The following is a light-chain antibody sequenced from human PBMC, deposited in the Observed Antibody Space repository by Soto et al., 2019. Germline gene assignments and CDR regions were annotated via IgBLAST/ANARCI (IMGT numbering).Light chain of an antibody. Sequence: EILLTQSPATLSVSPGERAALSCRASHSVSINLAWYQQKPGQSPRLLIYGASTRAAGVPARFSGSGSGTDFTLTISSLQSEDCAVYYCQQYTNGPPMYIFGQGTKLEIK. J-gene: IGKJ2*01. CDR2: GAS. CDR1: HSVSIN. CDR3: QQYTNGPPMYI. V-gene: IGKV3-15*01.